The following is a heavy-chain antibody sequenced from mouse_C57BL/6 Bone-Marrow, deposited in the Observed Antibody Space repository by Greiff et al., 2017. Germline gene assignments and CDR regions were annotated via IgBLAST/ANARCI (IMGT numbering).Heavy chain of an antibody. J-gene: IGHJ2*01. CDR3: ARSMTFFYYCDY. CDR2: FHPYNDDT. CDR1: GYTFTTYP. D-gene: IGHD2-10*02. V-gene: IGHV1-47*01. Sequence: VHLVESGAELVKPGASVKMSCKASGYTFTTYPIEWMKQNHGKSLEWIGNFHPYNDDTKYNEKFKGKATLTVEKSSNTVYLELSRLTSDDSAVYYCARSMTFFYYCDYWGQGTTLTVSS.